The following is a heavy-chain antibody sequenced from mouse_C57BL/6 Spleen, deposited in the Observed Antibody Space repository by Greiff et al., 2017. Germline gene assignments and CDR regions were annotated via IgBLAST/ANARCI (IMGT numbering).Heavy chain of an antibody. D-gene: IGHD1-1*01. V-gene: IGHV1-26*01. J-gene: IGHJ1*03. CDR1: GYTFTDYY. CDR3: TRENGSSAWYFDV. Sequence: EVQLQQSGPELVKPGASVKISCKASGYTFTDYYMNWVKQSHGQSLEWIGDINPNNGGTSYNQKFKGKATLTVDKSSSTAYMELRSLTSEDSADYYCTRENGSSAWYFDVWGTGTTVTVSS. CDR2: INPNNGGT.